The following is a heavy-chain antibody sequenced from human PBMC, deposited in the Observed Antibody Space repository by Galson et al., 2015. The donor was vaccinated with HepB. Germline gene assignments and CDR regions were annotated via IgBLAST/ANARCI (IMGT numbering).Heavy chain of an antibody. CDR2: ISWNSGSI. J-gene: IGHJ3*02. CDR3: AKDIEDIVVVPAATGPTRGAFDI. CDR1: GFTFDDYA. V-gene: IGHV3-9*01. D-gene: IGHD2-2*01. Sequence: SLRLSCAASGFTFDDYAMHWVRQAPGKGLEWVSGISWNSGSIGYADSVKGRFTISRDNAKNSLYLQMNSLRAEDTALYYCAKDIEDIVVVPAATGPTRGAFDIWGQGTMVTVSS.